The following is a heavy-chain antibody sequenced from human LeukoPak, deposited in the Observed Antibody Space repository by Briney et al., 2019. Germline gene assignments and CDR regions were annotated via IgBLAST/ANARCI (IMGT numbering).Heavy chain of an antibody. Sequence: SETLSLTCTVSGGSISSSSYYWGWIRQPPGKGLGWVGGIYYSGSTYYHPSLKSRVTISVDTSKNQFSLKWTSVTAADTAVYYCARLGYYYDSSAKGAFDYWGQGTLVTVSS. J-gene: IGHJ4*02. V-gene: IGHV4-39*01. CDR3: ARLGYYYDSSAKGAFDY. CDR2: IYYSGST. CDR1: GGSISSSSYY. D-gene: IGHD3-22*01.